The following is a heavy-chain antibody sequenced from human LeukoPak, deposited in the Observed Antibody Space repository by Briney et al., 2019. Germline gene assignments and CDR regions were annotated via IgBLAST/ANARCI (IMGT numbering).Heavy chain of an antibody. CDR2: TQYDESNK. CDR3: AKQMIERPHYYYMDV. CDR1: GRIFSSSG. V-gene: IGHV3-30*02. J-gene: IGHJ6*03. Sequence: GGSLRLSWAASGRIFSSSGMHWVRQAPGKGLEWVAFTQYDESNKYYADSVKGRFTISRDNSKNTVFLQMNSLRPEDTALYYCAKQMIERPHYYYMDVWGKGTTVTVSS. D-gene: IGHD3-22*01.